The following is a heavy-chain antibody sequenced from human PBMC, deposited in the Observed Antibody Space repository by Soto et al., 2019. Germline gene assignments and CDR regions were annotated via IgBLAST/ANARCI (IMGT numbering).Heavy chain of an antibody. Sequence: QVQLVESGGGVVQPGRSLRLSCAASGFTFSSYGMHWVRQAPGKGLEWVAVIWYDGSNKYYADSVKGRFTISRDNSKNTLYLQMNSLRAEDTAVYYCARGAGSGSYCDWFDPWGQGTLVTVSS. V-gene: IGHV3-33*01. CDR1: GFTFSSYG. CDR2: IWYDGSNK. D-gene: IGHD3-10*01. CDR3: ARGAGSGSYCDWFDP. J-gene: IGHJ5*02.